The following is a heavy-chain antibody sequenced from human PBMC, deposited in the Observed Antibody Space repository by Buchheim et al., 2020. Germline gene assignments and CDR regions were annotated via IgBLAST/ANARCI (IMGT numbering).Heavy chain of an antibody. CDR3: ANGGRHVDS. CDR2: VTSIGTT. CDR1: GFTFSSST. V-gene: IGHV3-23*01. J-gene: IGHJ4*02. Sequence: EVQLLESGGGLVQPGGSLRLSCAASGFTFSSSTMGWVRQAPGKGLEWVATVTSIGTTYYVDYVKGRFTISRDDSRGMVSLEMNSLRVDDTAVYYCANGGRHVDSCGQGT. D-gene: IGHD3-16*01.